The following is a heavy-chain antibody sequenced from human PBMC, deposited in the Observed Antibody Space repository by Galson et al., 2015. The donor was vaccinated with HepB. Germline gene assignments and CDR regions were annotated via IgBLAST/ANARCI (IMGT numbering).Heavy chain of an antibody. CDR1: GFTFSNAW. Sequence: SLRLSCAASGFTFSNAWMSWVRQAPGKGLEWVGRIKSKTDGGTTDYAAPVKGRSTISRDDSKNTLYLQMNSLKTEDTAVYYCTTDGRVITLYYYYGMDVWGQGTTVTVSS. CDR3: TTDGRVITLYYYYGMDV. J-gene: IGHJ6*02. D-gene: IGHD3-22*01. CDR2: IKSKTDGGTT. V-gene: IGHV3-15*01.